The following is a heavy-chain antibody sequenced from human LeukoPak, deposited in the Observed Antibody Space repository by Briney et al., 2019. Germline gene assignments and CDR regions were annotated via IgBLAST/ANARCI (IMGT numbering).Heavy chain of an antibody. J-gene: IGHJ3*01. D-gene: IGHD3-22*01. Sequence: GGSLRLSCAASGFTFSSYAMSWIRQAPGKGLEWVSAISGSGGSTYCADSVKGRLTISRDNSKNTLYLQMNSLRAEDTAVYYCAKDFPPYYYDSSGYYSNWGQGTMVTVSS. CDR1: GFTFSSYA. CDR2: ISGSGGST. V-gene: IGHV3-23*01. CDR3: AKDFPPYYYDSSGYYSN.